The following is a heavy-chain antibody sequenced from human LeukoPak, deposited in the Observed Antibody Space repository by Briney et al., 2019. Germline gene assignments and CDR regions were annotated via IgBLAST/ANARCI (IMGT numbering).Heavy chain of an antibody. D-gene: IGHD2-2*01. V-gene: IGHV4-30-4*01. CDR2: IYYSGST. Sequence: SETLSLTCTVSGGPVSSGNYYWTWIRQPPGKGLEWIGYIYYSGSTYYNPSLKSRVTISFDMSKNQFSLRLSSVTAADTAVYYCARYHPLADGNAFDFWGQGTMVTVSS. CDR3: ARYHPLADGNAFDF. J-gene: IGHJ3*01. CDR1: GGPVSSGNYY.